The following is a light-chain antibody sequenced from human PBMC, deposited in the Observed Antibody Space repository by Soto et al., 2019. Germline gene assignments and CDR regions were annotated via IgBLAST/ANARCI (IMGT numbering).Light chain of an antibody. CDR3: QSYDSSLSVWV. CDR2: GNN. CDR1: SSNIGAGYD. J-gene: IGLJ3*02. Sequence: QSVLRQPPSVSGAPGQRVTISCTGSSSNIGAGYDVHWYHQLPGTAPKLLIYGNNNRPSGVPDRFSGSRSGTSASLAITGLQAEDEADYYCQSYDSSLSVWVFGGGTKLTVL. V-gene: IGLV1-40*01.